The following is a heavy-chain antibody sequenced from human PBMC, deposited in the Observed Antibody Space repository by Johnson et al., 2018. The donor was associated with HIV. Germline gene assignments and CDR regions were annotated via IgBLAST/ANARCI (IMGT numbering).Heavy chain of an antibody. V-gene: IGHV3-7*01. J-gene: IGHJ3*02. CDR1: GFTFSSYW. Sequence: EVQLVESGGGLVQPGGSLRLSCAASGFTFSSYWMSWVRQAPGKGLEWVANIKQDGSEKYYVDSVKGRFTISRDNAKNSLYLQMNRLRAEDTAVYYCAREGGDDAFDIWGQGTMVTVSS. CDR3: AREGGDDAFDI. D-gene: IGHD1-26*01. CDR2: IKQDGSEK.